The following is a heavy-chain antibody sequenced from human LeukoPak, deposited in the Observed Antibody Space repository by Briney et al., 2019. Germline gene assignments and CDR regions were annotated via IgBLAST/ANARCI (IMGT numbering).Heavy chain of an antibody. D-gene: IGHD4-17*01. J-gene: IGHJ4*02. CDR2: IYTSGST. CDR1: GGSISSGSYY. CDR3: ARGGHYGSFDY. Sequence: SQTLSLTFTVTGGSISSGSYYWSWIRQPAGKGLEWIGRIYTSGSTNYNPSLKSRVTISVDTSKNQFSLKLSSVTAADTAVYYCARGGHYGSFDYWGQGTLVTVSS. V-gene: IGHV4-61*02.